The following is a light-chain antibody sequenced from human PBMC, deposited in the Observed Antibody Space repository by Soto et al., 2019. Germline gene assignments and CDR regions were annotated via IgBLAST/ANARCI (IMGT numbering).Light chain of an antibody. Sequence: VLTQSPATLSLSPGKRATLSSRASKSVDFHLAWYQQKPGQAPRLLIYDASVRATGTPARFSGSGSGTAFTLTISSLEPEDFALYYCQQRSTWPTFGQGTRLEIK. CDR1: KSVDFH. CDR2: DAS. CDR3: QQRSTWPT. V-gene: IGKV3-11*01. J-gene: IGKJ5*01.